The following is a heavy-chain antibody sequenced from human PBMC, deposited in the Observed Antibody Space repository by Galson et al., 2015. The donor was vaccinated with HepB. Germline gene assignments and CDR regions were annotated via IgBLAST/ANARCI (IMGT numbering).Heavy chain of an antibody. Sequence: PALVKPTQTLTLTCTFSGFSLSTSGVGVGWIRQPPGKALEWLALIYGNDDKRYSPSLKSRLTITKDTSKNQVVLTMINMDPVDTATYYCAHRASSGYPNAFDIWGQGTMVTVSS. J-gene: IGHJ3*02. V-gene: IGHV2-5*01. CDR2: IYGNDDK. CDR1: GFSLSTSGVG. D-gene: IGHD5-12*01. CDR3: AHRASSGYPNAFDI.